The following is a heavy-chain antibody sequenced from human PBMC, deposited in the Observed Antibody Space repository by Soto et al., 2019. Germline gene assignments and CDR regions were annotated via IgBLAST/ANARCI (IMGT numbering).Heavy chain of an antibody. V-gene: IGHV1-3*01. J-gene: IGHJ6*02. CDR1: GYTFTSYA. CDR2: INAGNGNT. D-gene: IGHD2-15*01. CDR3: ARDAGYCSGGSCFYGMDV. Sequence: QVQLVQSGAEVKKPGASVKVSCKASGYTFTSYAMHWVRQAPGQRLEWMGWINAGNGNTKYSQKFQGRVTITRDTSGSTAYMELSSLRSGDTAVYYCARDAGYCSGGSCFYGMDVWGQGTTVTVSS.